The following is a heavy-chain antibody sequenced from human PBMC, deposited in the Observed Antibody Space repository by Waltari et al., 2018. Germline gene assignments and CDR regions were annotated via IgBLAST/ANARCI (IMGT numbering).Heavy chain of an antibody. CDR1: GGSISSHY. J-gene: IGHJ4*02. D-gene: IGHD3-10*01. CDR3: ARDGSGMGDY. CDR2: IYYSGST. V-gene: IGHV4-59*11. Sequence: QVQLQESGPGLVKPSETLSLTCTVSGGSISSHYWSWIRQPPGKGLEWIGYIYYSGSTNYNPSRKSRVTISVDTSKNQFSRKLSSVTAADTAVYYCARDGSGMGDYWGQGTLVTVSS.